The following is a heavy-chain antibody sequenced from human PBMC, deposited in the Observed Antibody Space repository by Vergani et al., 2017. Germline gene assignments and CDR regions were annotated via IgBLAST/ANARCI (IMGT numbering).Heavy chain of an antibody. CDR1: GFTFSSYG. Sequence: QVQLVESGGGVVQPGRSLRLSCAASGFTFSSYGMHWVRKAPGKGLEWVAVIWYDGSNKYYADSVKGRFTISRDNSKNTLYLQMNSLRAEDTAVYYCARDKVGATYVDYWGQGTLVTVSS. V-gene: IGHV3-33*01. D-gene: IGHD1-26*01. CDR2: IWYDGSNK. J-gene: IGHJ4*02. CDR3: ARDKVGATYVDY.